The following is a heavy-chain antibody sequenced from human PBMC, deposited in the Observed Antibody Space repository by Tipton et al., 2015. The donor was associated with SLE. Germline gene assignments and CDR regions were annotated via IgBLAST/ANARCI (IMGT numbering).Heavy chain of an antibody. CDR1: GIIFRGST. D-gene: IGHD3-10*01. J-gene: IGHJ4*02. V-gene: IGHV3-73*01. Sequence: SLRLSCVVSGIIFRGSTVSWARQTSGKGLEWVGRIRSIANNYATAYGGSVKGRFTISRDDSRSTAYLQMNSLKTEDTAVYYCTGRSGSSLIDYWGQGTLVTVSS. CDR2: IRSIANNYAT. CDR3: TGRSGSSLIDY.